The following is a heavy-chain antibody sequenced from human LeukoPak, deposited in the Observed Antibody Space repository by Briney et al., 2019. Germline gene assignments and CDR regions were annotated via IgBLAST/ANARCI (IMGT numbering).Heavy chain of an antibody. CDR2: ISRSGGST. Sequence: GGSLRLSCAASGFTLRDYAMNWVRQPPGKGLEWVSAISRSGGSTYYADSVKGRFTISRDNSKNTLYLQMNSLRGEDTALYYCANLGSYWGQGTLVTVSS. CDR1: GFTLRDYA. D-gene: IGHD6-19*01. CDR3: ANLGSY. V-gene: IGHV3-23*01. J-gene: IGHJ4*02.